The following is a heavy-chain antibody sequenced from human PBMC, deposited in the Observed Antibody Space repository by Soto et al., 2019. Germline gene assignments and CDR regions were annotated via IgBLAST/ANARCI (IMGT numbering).Heavy chain of an antibody. V-gene: IGHV1-69*13. CDR1: GGTFSSYA. CDR3: ARGCSSTSCYRIQTYYYGMDV. J-gene: IGHJ6*02. CDR2: IIPIFGTA. D-gene: IGHD2-2*01. Sequence: ASVKVSCKASGGTFSSYAISWVRQAPGQGLEWMGGIIPIFGTASYAQKFQGRVTITADESTSTAYMELSSLRSEDTAVYYCARGCSSTSCYRIQTYYYGMDVWGQGTTVTVSS.